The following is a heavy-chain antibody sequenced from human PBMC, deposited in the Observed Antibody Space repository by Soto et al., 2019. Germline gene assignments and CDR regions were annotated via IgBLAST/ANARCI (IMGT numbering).Heavy chain of an antibody. CDR3: ARSGVAALDS. Sequence: EVQLVESGGGLVKPGGSLRLSCAASGFTFRDYSLIWVRQAPGKGLEWVSSITSKSTYIYYADSVKGRFTISRDNAKSSLYLQMDSLRADDTAVYFCARSGVAALDSWGQGTLVTVSS. D-gene: IGHD2-8*01. V-gene: IGHV3-21*06. J-gene: IGHJ5*01. CDR2: ITSKSTYI. CDR1: GFTFRDYS.